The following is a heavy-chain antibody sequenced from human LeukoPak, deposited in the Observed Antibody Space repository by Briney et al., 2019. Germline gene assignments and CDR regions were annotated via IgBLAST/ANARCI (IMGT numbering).Heavy chain of an antibody. CDR3: ARADNWQSGGA. V-gene: IGHV3-74*01. CDR2: INSDGSYT. Sequence: GGSLRLSCVASGFSFSNYWMYWGRQAPGKGLVWVSRINSDGSYTDYADSAKGRFTIFRDNAKDTLYLQMNSLRADDTAVYYCARADNWQSGGAWGQGTLVTVSS. CDR1: GFSFSNYW. D-gene: IGHD1-1*01. J-gene: IGHJ5*02.